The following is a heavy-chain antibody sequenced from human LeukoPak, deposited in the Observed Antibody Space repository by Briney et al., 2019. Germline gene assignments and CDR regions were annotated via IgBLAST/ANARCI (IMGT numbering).Heavy chain of an antibody. D-gene: IGHD3-10*01. J-gene: IGHJ4*02. Sequence: AGESLKISCKGSGYSFTSYWIGWVRQMPGKGLEWMGIIYPGDSDTRYSPSFQGQVTISADKSISTAYLQWSSLKASDTAMYYCARYRAAENYGSGSYYSPGDYWGQGTLVTVSS. CDR1: GYSFTSYW. V-gene: IGHV5-51*01. CDR2: IYPGDSDT. CDR3: ARYRAAENYGSGSYYSPGDY.